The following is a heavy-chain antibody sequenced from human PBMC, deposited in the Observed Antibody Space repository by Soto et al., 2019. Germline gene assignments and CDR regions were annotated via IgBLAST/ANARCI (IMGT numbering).Heavy chain of an antibody. CDR3: ARLGGFYQSLDS. CDR1: VGSISTYY. CDR2: IYYTGTT. V-gene: IGHV4-59*08. J-gene: IGHJ5*01. Sequence: SETLSLTCTVSVGSISTYYWSWIRQPPGKGLEWIGYIYYTGTTTYNPSFKSRLTISVDSSKNQFSLKLTSVTAADTAVYYCARLGGFYQSLDSWGQGALVTVSS. D-gene: IGHD3-22*01.